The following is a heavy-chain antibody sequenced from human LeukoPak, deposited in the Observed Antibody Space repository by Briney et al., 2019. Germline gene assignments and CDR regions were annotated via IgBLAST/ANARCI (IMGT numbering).Heavy chain of an antibody. CDR3: ARRSSPDYYNSGTNYLFDY. D-gene: IGHD3-10*01. Sequence: GGPLRLSCAVSGFTFSTYSMSWVRQCPGKGLEWVSYISSSSRTIYYADSVKGRFTISRDNAKNSVSLQMNSLRAEDTAVYYCARRSSPDYYNSGTNYLFDYWGQGTLVTVSS. V-gene: IGHV3-48*01. J-gene: IGHJ4*02. CDR1: GFTFSTYS. CDR2: ISSSSRTI.